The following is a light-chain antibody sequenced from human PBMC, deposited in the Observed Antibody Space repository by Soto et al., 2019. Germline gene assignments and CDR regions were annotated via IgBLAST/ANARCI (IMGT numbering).Light chain of an antibody. CDR1: QSVGNN. CDR2: GAS. CDR3: QQRAQGWT. V-gene: IGKV3-15*01. J-gene: IGKJ1*01. Sequence: EILMTQSPATLSVSPGERVTLSCRVSQSVGNNLVWYQQKPGQAPRLLIYGASTRATGIPARFSGSGSETEFTLTISSLQSEELGVYYCQQRAQGWTFGQGTKVEIK.